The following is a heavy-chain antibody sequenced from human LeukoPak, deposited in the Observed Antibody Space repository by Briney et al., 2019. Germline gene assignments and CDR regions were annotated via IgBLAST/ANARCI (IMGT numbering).Heavy chain of an antibody. Sequence: SETLSLTCTVSGGSIRSYYWSCIRQPPGKGLEWIGYISYSGSTNYNPSLKSRVIISADTSKNQFSLKLSSVTAADTAVYYCARDRLQFGFDFWGQGTLVTVSS. V-gene: IGHV4-59*12. D-gene: IGHD5-24*01. J-gene: IGHJ4*02. CDR1: GGSIRSYY. CDR2: ISYSGST. CDR3: ARDRLQFGFDF.